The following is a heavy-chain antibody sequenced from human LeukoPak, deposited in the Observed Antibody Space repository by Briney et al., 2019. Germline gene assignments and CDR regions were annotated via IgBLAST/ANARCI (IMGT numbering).Heavy chain of an antibody. D-gene: IGHD3-3*01. CDR3: ARGDYDFWSGLYYYYMDV. CDR2: ISYDGSNK. V-gene: IGHV3-30-3*01. Sequence: GGSLRLSCAASGFTFSSYAMHWVRQAPGKGLEWVAVISYDGSNKYYADSVKGRFTISRDNSKNTLYLQMNSLRAEDTAVYYCARGDYDFWSGLYYYYMDVWGKGTTVTVSS. CDR1: GFTFSSYA. J-gene: IGHJ6*03.